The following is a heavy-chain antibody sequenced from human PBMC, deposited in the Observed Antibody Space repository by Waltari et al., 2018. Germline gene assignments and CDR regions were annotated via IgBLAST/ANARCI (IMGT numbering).Heavy chain of an antibody. J-gene: IGHJ4*02. CDR1: GFTFSSYW. CDR3: ARCSWDSSSWYRY. V-gene: IGHV3-7*01. CDR2: IKQVGSEK. Sequence: EVQLVESGGGLVQPGRSLRLSCAASGFTFSSYWMSWVRQAPGKGLEWVANIKQVGSEKYYVDSVKGRFTISRDNAKNSLYLQMNSLRAEDTAVYYCARCSWDSSSWYRYWGQGTLVTVSS. D-gene: IGHD6-13*01.